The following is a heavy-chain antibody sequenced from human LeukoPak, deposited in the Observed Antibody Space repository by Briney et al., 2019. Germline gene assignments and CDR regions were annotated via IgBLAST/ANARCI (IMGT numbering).Heavy chain of an antibody. J-gene: IGHJ4*02. Sequence: GGPLTLSCAASGFTFSSYPMRCLPQAPGKGLEWVSTLSGSGDNTYYADSVKGRFTISRDNSKNTLYMKMNSRRAEDTAVYYCANEGAIWCGELLNDYWGQGTLVTVSS. CDR2: LSGSGDNT. CDR1: GFTFSSYP. D-gene: IGHD3-10*01. V-gene: IGHV3-23*01. CDR3: ANEGAIWCGELLNDY.